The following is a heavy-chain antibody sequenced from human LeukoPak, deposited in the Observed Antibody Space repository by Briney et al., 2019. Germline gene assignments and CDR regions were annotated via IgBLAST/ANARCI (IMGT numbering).Heavy chain of an antibody. D-gene: IGHD6-13*01. Sequence: GESLKISCEASGYSFTNYWIGWVRQMPGKGLEWMGTVYPGNSDTRYSPSFQGQVTMSADKSISTAYLQWSSLKASDTAMYYCILAADGFDYWGQGTLVTVSS. CDR3: ILAADGFDY. V-gene: IGHV5-51*01. CDR1: GYSFTNYW. J-gene: IGHJ4*02. CDR2: VYPGNSDT.